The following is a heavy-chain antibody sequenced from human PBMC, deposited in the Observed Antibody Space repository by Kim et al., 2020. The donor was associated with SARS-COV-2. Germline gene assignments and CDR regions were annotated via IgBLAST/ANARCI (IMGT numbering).Heavy chain of an antibody. D-gene: IGHD6-13*01. CDR1: GYTFTGYY. J-gene: IGHJ4*02. Sequence: ASVKVSCKASGYTFTGYYMHWVRQAPGQGLEWMGWINPNSGGTNYAQKFQGRVTMTRDTSISTAYMELSRLRSDDTAVYYCARGPRIAAAGTWVDYWGQGTLVTVSS. CDR3: ARGPRIAAAGTWVDY. CDR2: INPNSGGT. V-gene: IGHV1-2*02.